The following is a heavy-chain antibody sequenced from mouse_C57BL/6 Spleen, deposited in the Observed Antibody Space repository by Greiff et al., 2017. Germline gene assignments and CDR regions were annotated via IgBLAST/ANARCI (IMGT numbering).Heavy chain of an antibody. D-gene: IGHD1-1*01. J-gene: IGHJ3*01. V-gene: IGHV1-42*01. Sequence: EVQLQQSGPELVKPGASVKISCKASGYSFTGYYMNWVKQSPEKSLEWIGEINPSTGGTTYNQKFKAKATLTVDKSSSTAYMQLKSLTSEDSAVYYCARGGGSSYSFAYWGQGTLVTVSA. CDR1: GYSFTGYY. CDR2: INPSTGGT. CDR3: ARGGGSSYSFAY.